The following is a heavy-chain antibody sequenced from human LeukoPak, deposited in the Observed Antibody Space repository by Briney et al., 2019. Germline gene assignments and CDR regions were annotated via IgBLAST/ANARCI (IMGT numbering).Heavy chain of an antibody. J-gene: IGHJ6*03. CDR3: ASDSSSWYSHYYYMDV. D-gene: IGHD6-13*01. V-gene: IGHV4-39*07. Sequence: SETLSLTCTVSGGSISSSSYYWGWMRPPPGKGLEWIGSIYYSGSTYYNPSLKSRVTISVDTSKNQFSLKLSSVTAADTAVYYCASDSSSWYSHYYYMDVWGKGTTVTVSS. CDR1: GGSISSSSYY. CDR2: IYYSGST.